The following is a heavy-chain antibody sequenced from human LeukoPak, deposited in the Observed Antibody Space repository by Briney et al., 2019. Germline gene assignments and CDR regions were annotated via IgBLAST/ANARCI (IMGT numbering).Heavy chain of an antibody. CDR2: ISYDGSNK. J-gene: IGHJ4*02. Sequence: GGSLRLSCAASGFTFSSYAMHWVRQAPGKGLEWVAVISYDGSNKYYAGSVKGRFTISRDNSKNTLYLQMNSLRAEDTAVYYCARDHIGRVITMVRGVPLDYWGQGTLVTVSS. CDR1: GFTFSSYA. V-gene: IGHV3-30-3*01. D-gene: IGHD3-10*01. CDR3: ARDHIGRVITMVRGVPLDY.